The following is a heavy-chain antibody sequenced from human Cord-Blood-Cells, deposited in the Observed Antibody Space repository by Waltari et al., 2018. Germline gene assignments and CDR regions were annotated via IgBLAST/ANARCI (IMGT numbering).Heavy chain of an antibody. Sequence: AASGFTFSSYAMHWVRQAPGKGLEWVAVISYDGSNKYYADSVKGRFTISRDNSKTTRYLQMNSLRAEDTAVYYCARDIDSVWGSRPDYWGQGTLVTVSS. V-gene: IGHV3-30-3*01. D-gene: IGHD3-16*01. CDR2: ISYDGSNK. CDR3: ARDIDSVWGSRPDY. J-gene: IGHJ4*02. CDR1: GFTFSSYA.